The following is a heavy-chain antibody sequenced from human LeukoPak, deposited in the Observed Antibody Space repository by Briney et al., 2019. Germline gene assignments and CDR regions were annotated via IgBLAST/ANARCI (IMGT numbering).Heavy chain of an antibody. CDR1: GDSIYSYY. V-gene: IGHV4-59*01. CDR3: ARPLRRQLVTGWFDP. J-gene: IGHJ5*02. D-gene: IGHD6-13*01. Sequence: SETLSLTRSVSGDSIYSYYWSWVRQPPREGVEWIGYIHHSGSTNYNPSLKSRVTISVDTSKNQFSLGLTSVTAADTAVYYCARPLRRQLVTGWFDPWGQGTLVTVSS. CDR2: IHHSGST.